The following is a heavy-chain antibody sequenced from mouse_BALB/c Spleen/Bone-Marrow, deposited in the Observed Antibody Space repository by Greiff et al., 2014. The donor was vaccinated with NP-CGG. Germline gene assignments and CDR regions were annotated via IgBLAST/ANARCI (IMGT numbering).Heavy chain of an antibody. Sequence: HLVESGPELEKPGASVKISCKASGYSFTGYNMNWVKQSNGKSLEWIGNIDPNYGGSSYNQKFKGKATLTVDKSSSTAYMQLKSLTSEDSAVYYCAREGSHRDDYAMDYWGQGTSVTVSS. V-gene: IGHV1-39*01. CDR3: AREGSHRDDYAMDY. CDR2: IDPNYGGS. CDR1: GYSFTGYN. J-gene: IGHJ4*01.